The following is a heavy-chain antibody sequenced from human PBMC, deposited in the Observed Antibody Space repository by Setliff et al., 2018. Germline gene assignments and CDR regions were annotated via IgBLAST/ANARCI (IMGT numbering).Heavy chain of an antibody. Sequence: PGGSLRLSCAASGFTFSDSWMSWVRQVPGKGLEWVSSITVSGHSTYADSVKGRFSISRDNSRNTLYLQMNSLKTEDTAVYYCARDVGYTYGLGFWGQGTLVTVSS. V-gene: IGHV3-23*01. D-gene: IGHD5-18*01. CDR1: GFTFSDSW. CDR2: ITVSGHST. J-gene: IGHJ4*02. CDR3: ARDVGYTYGLGF.